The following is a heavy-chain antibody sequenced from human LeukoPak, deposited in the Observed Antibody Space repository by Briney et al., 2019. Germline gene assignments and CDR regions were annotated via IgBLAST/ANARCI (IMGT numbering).Heavy chain of an antibody. D-gene: IGHD1-26*01. Sequence: GGSLRLSCAASGFTYNNYAIHWVRQAPGKGLEWVAIISFDGGNKYYADSVKGRFTISRDNSKNTLYLQMNSLRAEDTAVYYCARDGIVGSPLFKFDYWGQGTLVTVSS. CDR1: GFTYNNYA. CDR2: ISFDGGNK. V-gene: IGHV3-30-3*01. J-gene: IGHJ4*02. CDR3: ARDGIVGSPLFKFDY.